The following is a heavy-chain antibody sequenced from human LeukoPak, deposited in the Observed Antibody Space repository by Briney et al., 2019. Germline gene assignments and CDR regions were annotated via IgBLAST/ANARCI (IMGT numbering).Heavy chain of an antibody. V-gene: IGHV1-69*13. CDR2: IIPIFGTA. CDR3: ARGRYFDWSPYYYYYGMDV. Sequence: ASMNVSCKASGGTFSSYAISWVRQAPGQGLEWMGGIIPIFGTANYAQKFQGRVTITADESTSTAYMELSSLGSEDTAVYYCARGRYFDWSPYYYYYGMDVWGKGTTVTVSS. CDR1: GGTFSSYA. D-gene: IGHD3-9*01. J-gene: IGHJ6*04.